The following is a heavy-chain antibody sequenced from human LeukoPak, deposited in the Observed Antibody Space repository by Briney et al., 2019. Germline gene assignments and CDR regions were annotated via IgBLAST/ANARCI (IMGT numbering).Heavy chain of an antibody. D-gene: IGHD1-26*01. CDR2: IKQDGSEK. CDR3: ARVPQYSGSYGQGS. Sequence: GGSLRLSCAASGFTFSSYWMSWVRQAPGKGLEWVANIKQDGSEKYYVDSVKGRFTISRDNAKNSLYLQMNSLRAEDTAVYYCARVPQYSGSYGQGSWGQGTLVTVSS. V-gene: IGHV3-7*01. CDR1: GFTFSSYW. J-gene: IGHJ4*02.